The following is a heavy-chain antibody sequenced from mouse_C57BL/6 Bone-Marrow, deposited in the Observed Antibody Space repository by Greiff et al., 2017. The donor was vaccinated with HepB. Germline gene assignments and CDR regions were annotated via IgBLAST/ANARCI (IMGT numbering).Heavy chain of an antibody. D-gene: IGHD1-1*01. CDR3: ARRSTTVVGAMDY. CDR1: GYTFTDYY. J-gene: IGHJ4*01. V-gene: IGHV1-19*01. Sequence: VQLKQSGPVLVKPGASVKMSCKASGYTFTDYYMNWVKQSHGKSLEWIGVINPYNGGTSYNQKFKGKATLTVDKSSSTAYMELNSLTSEDSAVYYCARRSTTVVGAMDYWDQGTSVTVSS. CDR2: INPYNGGT.